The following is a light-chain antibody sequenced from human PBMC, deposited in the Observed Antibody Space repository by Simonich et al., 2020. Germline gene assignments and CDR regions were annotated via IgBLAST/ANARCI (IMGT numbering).Light chain of an antibody. CDR1: RGSIASNY. CDR3: QSYDSSNWV. CDR2: EDN. V-gene: IGLV6-57*01. Sequence: NFMLTQPHSVSESPGKTVTISCTRSRGSIASNYVQWYQQRPVSSPTTVIYEDNTSPAGVPYRFSGAIDSSSNSASLTISGLKTENEANYSCQSYDSSNWVFGGGTKLTVL. J-gene: IGLJ3*02.